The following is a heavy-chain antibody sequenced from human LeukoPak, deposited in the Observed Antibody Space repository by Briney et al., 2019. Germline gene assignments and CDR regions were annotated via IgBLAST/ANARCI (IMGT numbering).Heavy chain of an antibody. D-gene: IGHD5-12*01. Sequence: ASVKVSCKASGYTFTGYYMHWVRQAPGQGLEWMGRINPNSGGTNYAQKFQGRVTMTRDTSISTAYMELSRLRSDDTAVYYCARLQGYSGYDWVFDYWGQGTLVTASS. J-gene: IGHJ4*02. CDR1: GYTFTGYY. CDR2: INPNSGGT. CDR3: ARLQGYSGYDWVFDY. V-gene: IGHV1-2*06.